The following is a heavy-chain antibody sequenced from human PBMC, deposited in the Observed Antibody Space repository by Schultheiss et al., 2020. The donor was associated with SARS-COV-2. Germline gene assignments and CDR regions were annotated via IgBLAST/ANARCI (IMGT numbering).Heavy chain of an antibody. Sequence: GGSLRLSCAASGFNFGDYAMHWVRQAPGKGLEWVSGIYSGGSTYYADSVKGRFTISRDNAKNSLYLQMNSLRAGDTAVYYCARGVGPLRFLEWSTSYYYYMDVWGKGTTVTVSS. V-gene: IGHV3-66*01. D-gene: IGHD3-3*01. J-gene: IGHJ6*03. CDR1: GFNFGDYA. CDR2: IYSGGST. CDR3: ARGVGPLRFLEWSTSYYYYMDV.